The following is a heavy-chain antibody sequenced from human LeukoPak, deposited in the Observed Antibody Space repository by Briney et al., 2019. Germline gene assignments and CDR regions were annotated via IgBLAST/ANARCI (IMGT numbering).Heavy chain of an antibody. CDR3: ARDRDYVFDY. Sequence: GRSPRLSPAASGFTFCGYTMNCVREAPGNRLEWVSYINRISNIIDYEESVKGRFTISTDNAQNSLYLQMNSLRDEDTAVYYCARDRDYVFDYGGEGTLVTVSS. CDR2: INRISNII. V-gene: IGHV3-48*02. CDR1: GFTFCGYT. D-gene: IGHD4-17*01. J-gene: IGHJ4*02.